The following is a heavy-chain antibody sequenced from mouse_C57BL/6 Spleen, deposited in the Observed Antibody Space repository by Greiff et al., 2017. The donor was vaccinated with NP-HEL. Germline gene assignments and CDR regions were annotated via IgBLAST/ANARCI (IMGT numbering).Heavy chain of an antibody. J-gene: IGHJ1*03. V-gene: IGHV1-59*01. CDR2: IDPSDSYT. CDR1: GYTFTSYW. CDR3: ASSQTGTGWYFDV. Sequence: QVQLKQSGAELVRPGTSVKLSCKASGYTFTSYWMHWVKQRPGQGLEWIGVIDPSDSYTNYNQKFKGKATLTVDTSSSTAYMQLSSLTSEDSAVYYCASSQTGTGWYFDVWGTGTTVTVSS. D-gene: IGHD4-1*01.